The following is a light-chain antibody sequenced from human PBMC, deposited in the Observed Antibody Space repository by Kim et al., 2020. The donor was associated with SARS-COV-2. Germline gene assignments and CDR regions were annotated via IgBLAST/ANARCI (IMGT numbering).Light chain of an antibody. CDR2: DAS. V-gene: IGKV1-9*01. CDR3: QQHHNYPLT. J-gene: IGKJ4*01. CDR1: QDISSY. Sequence: IQLTQSPSSLSTSVGDRVTITCRASQDISSYFNWYQERPGRAPKLLIYDASTLQTGVPSRFSGGAYGTDFTLTISSLQPEDVATYYCQQHHNYPLTFGGGTKVDIK.